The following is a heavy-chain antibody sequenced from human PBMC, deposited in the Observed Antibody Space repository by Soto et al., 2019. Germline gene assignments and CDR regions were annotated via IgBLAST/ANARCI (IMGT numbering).Heavy chain of an antibody. CDR1: GGTFDSYG. CDR2: IIPMIGAA. CDR3: ARDPEYGAGSSI. D-gene: IGHD3-10*01. J-gene: IGHJ4*02. V-gene: IGHV1-69*01. Sequence: HVQLVQSGAEVKKPGSSVKVSCKASGGTFDSYGISWIRQAAGQGLEWMGGIIPMIGAANYAQKFQGRVTITADGSTSTVYMEVSSLKSEDTAVYFCARDPEYGAGSSIWGQGTLVTVSS.